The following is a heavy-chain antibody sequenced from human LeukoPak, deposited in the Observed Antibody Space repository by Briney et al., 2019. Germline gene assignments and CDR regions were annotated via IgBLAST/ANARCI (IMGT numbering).Heavy chain of an antibody. CDR1: GGSFSCYY. J-gene: IGHJ3*02. D-gene: IGHD4-17*01. CDR3: ARAPHDYSAFDI. Sequence: SETLSLTCAVYGGSFSCYYWSWIRQPPGEGLEWIGEINHSGSTNYNPSLKSRVTISVDTSKNQFSLKLSSVTAADTAVYYCARAPHDYSAFDIWGQGTMVTVSS. CDR2: INHSGST. V-gene: IGHV4-34*01.